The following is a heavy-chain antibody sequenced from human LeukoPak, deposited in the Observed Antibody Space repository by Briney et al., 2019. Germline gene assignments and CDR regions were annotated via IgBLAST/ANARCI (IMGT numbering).Heavy chain of an antibody. CDR1: GFTFSSYS. J-gene: IGHJ1*01. D-gene: IGHD3-22*01. V-gene: IGHV3-21*01. CDR3: ARDYYDSSGYYLKYFQH. CDR2: IGSSSNYI. Sequence: GGSLRLSCVASGFTFSSYSMNWVRQAPGKGLDWVSCIGSSSNYIYYGDSVKGRFTISRDNAKNSLYLQMNSLRAEDTAVYYCARDYYDSSGYYLKYFQHWGQGTLVTVSS.